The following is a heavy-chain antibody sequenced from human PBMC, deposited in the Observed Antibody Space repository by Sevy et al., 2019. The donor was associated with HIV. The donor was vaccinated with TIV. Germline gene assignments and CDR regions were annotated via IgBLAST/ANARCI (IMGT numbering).Heavy chain of an antibody. J-gene: IGHJ4*02. D-gene: IGHD6-19*01. V-gene: IGHV3-53*01. CDR3: ARRLSSAWYFDF. Sequence: GGSLRISCAASGFSVSRNHINWVRQAPGKGQEWISVIYSDGTTQYADSVKGRFTISRDTSNNTVYLQVSSLRADDTAVYYCARRLSSAWYFDFWGQGTLVTVSS. CDR2: IYSDGTT. CDR1: GFSVSRNH.